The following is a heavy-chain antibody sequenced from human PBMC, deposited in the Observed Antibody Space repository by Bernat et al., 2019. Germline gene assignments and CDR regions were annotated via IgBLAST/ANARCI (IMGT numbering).Heavy chain of an antibody. V-gene: IGHV3-7*01. CDR3: ARERPYCSGGSCWGGGDFDY. D-gene: IGHD2-15*01. J-gene: IGHJ4*02. CDR2: IKQDGSEK. CDR1: GFTFSSYW. Sequence: EVQLVESGGGLVQPGGSLRLSCAASGFTFSSYWMSWVRQAPGKGLEWVANIKQDGSEKYYVDSVKGRFTISRDNAKNSLYLQMNSLRAEDTAVYYCARERPYCSGGSCWGGGDFDYWSQGTLVTVSS.